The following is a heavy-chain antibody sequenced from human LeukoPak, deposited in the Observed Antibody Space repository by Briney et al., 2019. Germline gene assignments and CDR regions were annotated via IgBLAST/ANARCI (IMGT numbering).Heavy chain of an antibody. CDR1: GRPHRIVGHH. Sequence: PSHTLSLTCSFSGRPHRIVGHHCTSSPQPPAKVLELNGYIFYSGATYYSPYLKSRLSISLDTSKSQFSLNLSSVTAADTAVYVCARGRTDGDIGRVDYWGQGTRVTVSS. V-gene: IGHV4-31*03. D-gene: IGHD5-24*01. J-gene: IGHJ4*02. CDR3: ARGRTDGDIGRVDY. CDR2: IFYSGAT.